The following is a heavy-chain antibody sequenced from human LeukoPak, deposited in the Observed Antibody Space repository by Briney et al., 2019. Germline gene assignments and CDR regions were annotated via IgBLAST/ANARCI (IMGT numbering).Heavy chain of an antibody. V-gene: IGHV3-33*01. CDR2: IWYDGSKR. D-gene: IGHD2-21*01. CDR1: GFTFSSYG. CDR3: ARGRGDNSDWYFDL. J-gene: IGHJ2*01. Sequence: GGSLRLSCAASGFTFSSYGMNGVRQPPGKGLEWVAVIWYDGSKRYYADSVKGRFTISRDDSKHTQYLQMDSLRAEDTAAYYCARGRGDNSDWYFDLWGRGTLVTVSS.